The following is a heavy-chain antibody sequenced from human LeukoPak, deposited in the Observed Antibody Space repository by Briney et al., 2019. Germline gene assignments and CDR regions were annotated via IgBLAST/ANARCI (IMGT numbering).Heavy chain of an antibody. Sequence: ASVTVSCKASGYTFTSYDINWVRQAPGQALEWMGWMNPNSGNSGYAQKFQGRVTMTRNTSISTAYMELSSLRSEDTALYYCARGLTQYQVLRWNYWGQGTLVTVSS. D-gene: IGHD2-2*01. CDR2: MNPNSGNS. CDR3: ARGLTQYQVLRWNY. V-gene: IGHV1-8*01. CDR1: GYTFTSYD. J-gene: IGHJ4*02.